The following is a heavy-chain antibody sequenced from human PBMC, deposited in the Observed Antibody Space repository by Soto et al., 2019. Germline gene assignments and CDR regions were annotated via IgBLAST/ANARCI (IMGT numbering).Heavy chain of an antibody. CDR1: GGSISSSNW. Sequence: QVQLQESGPGLVKPSGTLSLTCAVSGGSISSSNWWSWVRQPPGKGLEWIGEIYHSGSTNYNPSLKSRVTISVDKSKNQFSLKLSAVTAADTAVYYCAGAYYYDSSGYSVDAFDIWGLGTMVTVSS. CDR3: AGAYYYDSSGYSVDAFDI. V-gene: IGHV4-4*02. J-gene: IGHJ3*02. D-gene: IGHD3-22*01. CDR2: IYHSGST.